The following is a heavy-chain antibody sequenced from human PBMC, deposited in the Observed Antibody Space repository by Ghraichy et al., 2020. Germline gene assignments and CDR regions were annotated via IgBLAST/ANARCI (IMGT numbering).Heavy chain of an antibody. CDR2: IYYSGST. J-gene: IGHJ4*02. V-gene: IGHV4-31*03. CDR1: GGSISSGGYY. D-gene: IGHD3-22*01. CDR3: ARSSRTYYYDSSGYPIDY. Sequence: SETLSLTCTVSGGSISSGGYYWSWIRQHPGKGLEWIGYIYYSGSTYYNPSLKSRVTISVDTSKNQFSLKLSSVTAADTAVYYCARSSRTYYYDSSGYPIDYWGQGTLVTVSS.